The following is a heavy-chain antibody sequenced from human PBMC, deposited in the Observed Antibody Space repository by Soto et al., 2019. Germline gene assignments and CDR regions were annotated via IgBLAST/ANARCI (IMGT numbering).Heavy chain of an antibody. Sequence: QVQLQESGPGLVKPSETLSLTCTVSGGSISSYYWSWIRQPPGKGLEWIGYIYYSGSTNYNPSLKSRVTISVDTSKNQFSLKLSSVTAADTAVYYCARGSDYADYWGQGTLVTVSS. CDR2: IYYSGST. J-gene: IGHJ4*02. CDR3: ARGSDYADY. V-gene: IGHV4-59*01. CDR1: GGSISSYY.